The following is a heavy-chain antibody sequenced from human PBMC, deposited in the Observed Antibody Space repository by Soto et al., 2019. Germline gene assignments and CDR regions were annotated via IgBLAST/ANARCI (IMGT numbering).Heavy chain of an antibody. CDR1: GITVSSNY. CDR3: ARGGYCSGGSCYPNDAFDI. V-gene: IGHV3-53*04. Sequence: GGSLRLSCAASGITVSSNYMNWVRQAPGKGLEWVSVIYSGDSTYYADSVKGRFTISRHNSRNTLYLQMNSLRPEDTAVYYCARGGYCSGGSCYPNDAFDIWGQGTMVTVSS. D-gene: IGHD2-15*01. J-gene: IGHJ3*02. CDR2: IYSGDST.